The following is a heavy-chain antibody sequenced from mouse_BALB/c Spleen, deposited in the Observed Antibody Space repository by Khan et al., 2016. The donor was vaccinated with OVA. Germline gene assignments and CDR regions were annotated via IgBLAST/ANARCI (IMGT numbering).Heavy chain of an antibody. D-gene: IGHD2-3*01. V-gene: IGHV2-6*02. Sequence: VQLVESGPGLVAPSQSLSITCTVSGFSLTSYGIHWVRQPPGKGLEWLVVIWSDGSTNYNSVLKSRLSISKDNSKSQVFLKMNSLHTDDTAIYYCARWFDGYSSLYAMDYWGQGTSVTVS. CDR1: GFSLTSYG. CDR2: IWSDGST. J-gene: IGHJ4*01. CDR3: ARWFDGYSSLYAMDY.